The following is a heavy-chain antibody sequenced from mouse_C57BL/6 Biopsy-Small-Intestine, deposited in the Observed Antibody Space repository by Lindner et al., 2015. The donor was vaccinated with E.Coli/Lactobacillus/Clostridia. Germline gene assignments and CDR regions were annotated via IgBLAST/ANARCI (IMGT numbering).Heavy chain of an antibody. Sequence: VQLQESGPELVEPGDSVKMSCKASGYTFTDYYMDWVKQSHGKSLEWIGYIYPNNGGTSYNQKFKGKATLTVDKSSSTAYMELHSLTSEDSAVYYCARTGGENYWGQGTTLTVSS. J-gene: IGHJ2*01. CDR1: GYTFTDYY. D-gene: IGHD1-1*02. CDR3: ARTGGENY. CDR2: IYPNNGGT. V-gene: IGHV1-34*02.